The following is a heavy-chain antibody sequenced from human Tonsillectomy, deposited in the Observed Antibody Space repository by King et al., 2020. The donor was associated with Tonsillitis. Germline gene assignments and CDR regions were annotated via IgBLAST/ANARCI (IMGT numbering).Heavy chain of an antibody. J-gene: IGHJ5*02. D-gene: IGHD3-3*01. CDR1: GGSISSGSYY. V-gene: IGHV4-61*02. CDR3: ARETSYDFWSGYPNWFDP. Sequence: VQLQESGPGLVKPSQTLSLTCNVSGGSISSGSYYWSWIRQPAGKGLEWIGRIYTSGSTNYNPSLKSRVTMSVATSKNQFSLKLSSVTAAGTAVYYCARETSYDFWSGYPNWFDPWGQGTLVTVSS. CDR2: IYTSGST.